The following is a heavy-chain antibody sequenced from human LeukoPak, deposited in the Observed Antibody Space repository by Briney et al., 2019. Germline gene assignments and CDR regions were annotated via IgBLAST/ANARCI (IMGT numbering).Heavy chain of an antibody. Sequence: GGSLRLSCAASEFTFSSYEMNWVRRAPGKGLEWVSVISASGGNTFYADSVKGRFTISRDDSKNTLYVQMSSLRAEDTAVYYCARSLKWNLVGFDYWGQGTLVTVSS. J-gene: IGHJ4*02. V-gene: IGHV3-23*01. D-gene: IGHD1-1*01. CDR1: EFTFSSYE. CDR3: ARSLKWNLVGFDY. CDR2: ISASGGNT.